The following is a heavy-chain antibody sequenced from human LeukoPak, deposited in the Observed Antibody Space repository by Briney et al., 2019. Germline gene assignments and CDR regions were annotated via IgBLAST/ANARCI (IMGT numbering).Heavy chain of an antibody. CDR2: INAGNGNT. CDR3: ARGDSGYDYGSFDY. D-gene: IGHD5-12*01. V-gene: IGHV1-3*03. Sequence: ASVKVSCKASGYSFTNYDINWVRQATGQGLEWMGWINAGNGNTKYSQEFQGRVTITRDTSASTAYMELSSLRSEDMAVYYCARGDSGYDYGSFDYWGQGTLVTVSS. CDR1: GYSFTNYD. J-gene: IGHJ4*02.